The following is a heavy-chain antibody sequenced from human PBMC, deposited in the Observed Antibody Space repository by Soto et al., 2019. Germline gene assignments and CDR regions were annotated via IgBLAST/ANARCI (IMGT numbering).Heavy chain of an antibody. CDR2: INPSVGTR. Sequence: QVQVVQSGPEVKKPGASLKVSCKTSGYSFTGYYIHWVRQAPGQGLEWMGMINPSVGTRSYAQEHQGRVTMTKDTSTSTAYMELSSLRSEDSAVYYCARGGVYDTSGIDYWGQGTLVTVSS. CDR3: ARGGVYDTSGIDY. D-gene: IGHD3-22*01. J-gene: IGHJ4*02. CDR1: GYSFTGYY. V-gene: IGHV1-46*01.